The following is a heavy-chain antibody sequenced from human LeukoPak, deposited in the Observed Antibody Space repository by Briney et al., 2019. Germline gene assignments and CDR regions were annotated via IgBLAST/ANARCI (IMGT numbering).Heavy chain of an antibody. D-gene: IGHD3-9*01. J-gene: IGHJ3*02. CDR3: AREKTYYDILTGYSHYAFDI. V-gene: IGHV4-59*01. Sequence: PSETLSLTCTVSGGSISNYYWNWIRQPPGKGLEWIGYIYYTGSTNYNPSLKSRVTISVDTSKNQFSLKLSSVTAADTAVYYCAREKTYYDILTGYSHYAFDIWGQGTMVTVSS. CDR2: IYYTGST. CDR1: GGSISNYY.